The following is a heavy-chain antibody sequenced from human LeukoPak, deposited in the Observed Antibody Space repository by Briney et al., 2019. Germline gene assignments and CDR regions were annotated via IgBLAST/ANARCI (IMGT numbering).Heavy chain of an antibody. CDR2: INPNSGGT. CDR3: ARGTRLGC. V-gene: IGHV1-2*06. J-gene: IGHJ4*02. Sequence: GASVKVSCKASGYTFTGYYMHWVRQAPGQGLEWMGRINPNSGGTNYAQKFQGRVTMTRDTSTSTVYMELSSLRSEDTAVYYCARGTRLGCWGQGTLVTVSS. CDR1: GYTFTGYY. D-gene: IGHD3-10*01.